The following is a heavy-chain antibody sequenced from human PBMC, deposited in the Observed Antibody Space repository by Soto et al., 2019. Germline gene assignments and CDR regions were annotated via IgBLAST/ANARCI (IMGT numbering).Heavy chain of an antibody. Sequence: QVQLVESGGGVVQPGRSLRLSCAASGFTFSSYGMHWVRQAPGKGLEWVAVIWYDGSNKYYADSVKGRFTISRDNSKNTLYLQMNSLRAEDTAVYYCARDYDDSSGYYYGGAFDIWGQGTMVTVSS. CDR1: GFTFSSYG. V-gene: IGHV3-33*01. CDR2: IWYDGSNK. J-gene: IGHJ3*02. CDR3: ARDYDDSSGYYYGGAFDI. D-gene: IGHD3-22*01.